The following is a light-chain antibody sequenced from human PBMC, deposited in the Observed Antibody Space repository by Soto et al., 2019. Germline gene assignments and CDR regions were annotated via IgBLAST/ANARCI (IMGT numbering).Light chain of an antibody. J-gene: IGKJ1*01. CDR2: KAS. CDR1: QSISSW. Sequence: PSILSASVGDRVTITCRASQSISSWLAWYQQKPGKAPNLLIHKASHLESGVPSRFSGSGSGTEFTLTISSLQPGDFATYYCQHYNTYPWTFGQGTKVDIK. V-gene: IGKV1-5*03. CDR3: QHYNTYPWT.